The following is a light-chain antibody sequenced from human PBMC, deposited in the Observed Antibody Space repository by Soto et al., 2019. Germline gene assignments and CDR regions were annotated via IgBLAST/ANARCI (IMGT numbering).Light chain of an antibody. V-gene: IGKV3-20*01. CDR2: GAS. CDR1: QSVSSSY. J-gene: IGKJ1*01. CDR3: QQYGSSLQT. Sequence: EILLTQSPGTLSLSPGERATLSCRASQSVSSSYLAWYQQKPGQAPRLPIYGASSRASGIPDRFSGSGSGTDFTLTISRLEPEDFAVYYCQQYGSSLQTFGQGTKVDIK.